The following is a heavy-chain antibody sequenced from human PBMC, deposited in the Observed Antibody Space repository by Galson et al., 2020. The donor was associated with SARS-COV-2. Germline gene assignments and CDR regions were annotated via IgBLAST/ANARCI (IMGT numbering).Heavy chain of an antibody. CDR2: ISSSSSYT. D-gene: IGHD1-1*01. CDR1: GFTFSDYY. CDR3: ASNGYNYGAKFDY. J-gene: IGHJ4*02. Sequence: GGSLRLSCAVSGFTFSDYYMSWIRQAPGKGLEWVSYISSSSSYTNYADSVKGRFTISRDNAKNSLYLQMNSLRADDTAVYYCASNGYNYGAKFDYWGQGTLVTVSS. V-gene: IGHV3-11*03.